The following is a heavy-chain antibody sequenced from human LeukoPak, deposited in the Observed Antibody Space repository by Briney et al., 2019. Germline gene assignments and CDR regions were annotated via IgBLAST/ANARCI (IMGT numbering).Heavy chain of an antibody. D-gene: IGHD7-27*01. J-gene: IGHJ4*02. CDR2: IYPGDSDT. CDR1: EYSFTNYW. CDR3: ARNSWGAFDY. Sequence: GESLKISCKGYEYSFTNYWIGWVRQMPGKGLEWMGIIYPGDSDTRYSPSFQGQVTISVDKSISTAYLQWSGLMASDTAIYYCARNSWGAFDYWGQGTLVTVSS. V-gene: IGHV5-51*01.